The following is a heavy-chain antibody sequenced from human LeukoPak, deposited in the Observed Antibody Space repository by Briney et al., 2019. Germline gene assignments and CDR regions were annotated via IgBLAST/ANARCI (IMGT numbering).Heavy chain of an antibody. Sequence: RGSLRLSCAACGFTLSSYAMSWGRPAPRKGLKWVSAIRSSGGSTYYTNSVMGRFTISRRTSTNTLDLQMNSLRAEETAVYYCAKRLGYCSGGSCPRDPWGQGTLVTVSS. J-gene: IGHJ5*02. CDR1: GFTLSSYA. CDR2: IRSSGGST. D-gene: IGHD2-15*01. V-gene: IGHV3-23*01. CDR3: AKRLGYCSGGSCPRDP.